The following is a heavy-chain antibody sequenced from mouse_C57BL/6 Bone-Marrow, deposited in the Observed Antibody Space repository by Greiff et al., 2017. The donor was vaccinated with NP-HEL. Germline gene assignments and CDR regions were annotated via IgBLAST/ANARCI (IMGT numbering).Heavy chain of an antibody. V-gene: IGHV5-4*01. Sequence: EVQRVESGGGLVKPGGSLKLSCAASGFTFSSYAMSWVRQTPEKRLEWVATISDGGSYTYYPDNVKGRFTISRDNAKNNLYLQMSHLKSEDTAMYYWAREYGSSPYYFDYWGQGTTLTVSS. CDR3: AREYGSSPYYFDY. D-gene: IGHD1-1*01. CDR1: GFTFSSYA. J-gene: IGHJ2*01. CDR2: ISDGGSYT.